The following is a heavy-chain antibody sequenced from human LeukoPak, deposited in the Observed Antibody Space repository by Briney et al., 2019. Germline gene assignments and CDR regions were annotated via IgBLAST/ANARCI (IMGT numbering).Heavy chain of an antibody. Sequence: SQTLSLTCAVYGGSISSGGYSWSWIRQPPGRGLEWIGFIYYSGNTNYNPSLKSRVTISVDTSKNQFSLKLSSVTAADTAVYYCARWTYCSSTSCPSVGFDPWGQGTLVTVSS. CDR3: ARWTYCSSTSCPSVGFDP. CDR2: IYYSGNT. J-gene: IGHJ5*02. CDR1: GGSISSGGYS. D-gene: IGHD2-2*01. V-gene: IGHV4-30-4*07.